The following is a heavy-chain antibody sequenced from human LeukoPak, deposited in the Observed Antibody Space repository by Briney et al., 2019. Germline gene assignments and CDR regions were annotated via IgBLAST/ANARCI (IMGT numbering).Heavy chain of an antibody. J-gene: IGHJ6*03. CDR1: GDSIRNYY. CDR2: IHTSGDT. CDR3: ARHAADYYYMDV. D-gene: IGHD6-25*01. V-gene: IGHV4-4*09. Sequence: SETLSLTCTDSGDSIRNYYWSWIRQPPGKGLEWIAFIHTSGDTNYNPSLKTRATISVDMSKNQFSLRLGSVTAADTAVYYCARHAADYYYMDVWGQGTTVTVSS.